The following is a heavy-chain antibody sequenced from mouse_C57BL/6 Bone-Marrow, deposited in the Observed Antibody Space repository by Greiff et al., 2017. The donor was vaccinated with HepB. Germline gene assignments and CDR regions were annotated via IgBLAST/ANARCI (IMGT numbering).Heavy chain of an antibody. D-gene: IGHD4-1*01. CDR3: ASELGRAWFAY. J-gene: IGHJ3*01. V-gene: IGHV3-1*01. CDR2: ISYSGST. CDR1: GYSITSGYD. Sequence: EVQLKESGPGMVKPSQSLSLTCTVTGYSITSGYDWHWIRHFPGNKLEWMGYISYSGSTNYNPSLKSRISITHDTSKNHFFLKLNSVTTEDTATYYCASELGRAWFAYWGQGTLVTVSA.